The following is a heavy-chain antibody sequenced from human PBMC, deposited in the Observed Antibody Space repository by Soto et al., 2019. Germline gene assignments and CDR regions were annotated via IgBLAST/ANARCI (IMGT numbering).Heavy chain of an antibody. CDR1: GYTFTSYA. Sequence: VKSGAEVKKPGASVKVSCKASGYTFTSYAMHWVRQAPGQRLEWMGWINAGNGNTKYSQKFQGRVTITRDTSASTAYMELSSLRSEDTAVYYCARVGRFLEWLLFDYWGQGTLVTVSS. CDR2: INAGNGNT. CDR3: ARVGRFLEWLLFDY. J-gene: IGHJ4*02. V-gene: IGHV1-3*01. D-gene: IGHD3-3*01.